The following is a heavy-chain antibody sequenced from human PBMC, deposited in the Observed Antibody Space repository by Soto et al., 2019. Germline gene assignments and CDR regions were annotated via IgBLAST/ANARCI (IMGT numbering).Heavy chain of an antibody. J-gene: IGHJ4*02. D-gene: IGHD6-19*01. CDR2: ISSKGDNT. CDR3: VKVIYNSGWYGFYFDY. V-gene: IGHV3-64D*06. CDR1: GFTFADYY. Sequence: GGALRLSWAGSGFTFADYYISWVRQAPGQGLEYLSAISSKGDNTYYADSVKGRFTISRDNSKNTLYFQVSSLRTEDTGVYYCVKVIYNSGWYGFYFDYWGQGTLVTVSS.